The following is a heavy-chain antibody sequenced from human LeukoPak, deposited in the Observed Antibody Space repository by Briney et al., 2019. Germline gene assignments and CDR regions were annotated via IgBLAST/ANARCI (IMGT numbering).Heavy chain of an antibody. V-gene: IGHV3-33*08. CDR3: ARPSSSSGWSEFDS. J-gene: IGHJ4*02. CDR2: IWYDGIEK. D-gene: IGHD6-19*01. CDR1: GFTFSSFG. Sequence: PGGSLRLSCAASGFTFSSFGMHWVRQAPGKGLEWVALIWYDGIEKSYADSVKGRFTISRDNSKNTLYLQMNSLRAEDTAVYYCARPSSSSGWSEFDSWGQGTLVIVSS.